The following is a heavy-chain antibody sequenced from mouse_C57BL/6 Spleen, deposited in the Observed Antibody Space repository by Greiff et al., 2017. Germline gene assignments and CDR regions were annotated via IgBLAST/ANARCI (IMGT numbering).Heavy chain of an antibody. Sequence: VQLQQSGPELVKPGASVKISCKASGYSFTGYYMNWVKQSPEKSLEWIGEINPSTGGTTYNQKFKAKATLTVDKSSSTAYMQLKSLTSEDSAVYYCSRSGGYYRTLYYYAMDYWGQGTSVTVSS. CDR1: GYSFTGYY. J-gene: IGHJ4*01. CDR2: INPSTGGT. V-gene: IGHV1-42*01. CDR3: SRSGGYYRTLYYYAMDY. D-gene: IGHD2-3*01.